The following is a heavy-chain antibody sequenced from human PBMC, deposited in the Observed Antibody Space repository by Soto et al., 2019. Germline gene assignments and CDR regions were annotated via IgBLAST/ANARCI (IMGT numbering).Heavy chain of an antibody. CDR2: ISYDGSNK. CDR3: ARESSLVGYYYGMDV. V-gene: IGHV3-30-3*01. Sequence: QVQLVESGGSVVQPGRSLRLSCAASGFTFSSYAMHWVRQAPGKGLEWVAVISYDGSNKYYADSVKGRFTISRDNSKNTLYLQMNSLRAEDTAVYYCARESSLVGYYYGMDVWGQGTTVTVSS. D-gene: IGHD6-6*01. CDR1: GFTFSSYA. J-gene: IGHJ6*02.